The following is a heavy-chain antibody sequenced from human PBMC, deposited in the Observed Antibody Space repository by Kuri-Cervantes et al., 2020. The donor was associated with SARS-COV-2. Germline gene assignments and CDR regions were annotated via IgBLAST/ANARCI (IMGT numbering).Heavy chain of an antibody. V-gene: IGHV4-59*01. CDR1: DGSISNYY. J-gene: IGHJ5*02. CDR3: ARGGTYYYDRSGFDWFDP. CDR2: IYHSGST. D-gene: IGHD3-22*01. Sequence: SETLSLTCTVSDGSISNYYWSWIRRPPGKGLEWIGYIYHSGSTNYNPSLNSRVTISIDTSKNQFALRLSTVTAADTAVYYCARGGTYYYDRSGFDWFDPWGQGTLVTVSS.